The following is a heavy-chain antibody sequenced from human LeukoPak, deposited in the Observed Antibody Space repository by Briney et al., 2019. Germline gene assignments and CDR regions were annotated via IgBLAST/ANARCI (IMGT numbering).Heavy chain of an antibody. Sequence: GGSLRLSCAASGFTFCNYWMIWVRQAPGKGLEWVGNIKQDGSEKRYADSVRGRFSISRDNAQTSLYLQMNSLRAEDTAVYYSARASDPWLQPTWGQGTLVTVSS. D-gene: IGHD5-24*01. CDR1: GFTFCNYW. J-gene: IGHJ5*02. CDR2: IKQDGSEK. CDR3: ARASDPWLQPT. V-gene: IGHV3-7*05.